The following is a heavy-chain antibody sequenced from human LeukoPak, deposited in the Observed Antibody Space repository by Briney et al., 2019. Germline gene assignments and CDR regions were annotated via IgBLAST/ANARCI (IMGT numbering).Heavy chain of an antibody. CDR2: IYDSGST. V-gene: IGHV4-59*01. CDR1: GVSISSYH. CDR3: ARTLSGLRYFDY. J-gene: IGHJ4*02. Sequence: SESLSLTCTVSGVSISSYHWSWIRQPPGKGLEWIGYIYDSGSTTYYPSLKSRVTMSRDTSKNQFSLKLISVTAADTAVYYCARTLSGLRYFDYWGQGTLVTVSS. D-gene: IGHD5-12*01.